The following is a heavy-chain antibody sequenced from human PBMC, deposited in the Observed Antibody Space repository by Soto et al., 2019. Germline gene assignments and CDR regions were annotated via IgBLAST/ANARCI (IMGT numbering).Heavy chain of an antibody. D-gene: IGHD3-3*01. CDR2: LNAGDGNT. V-gene: IGHV1-3*01. J-gene: IGHJ3*01. CDR1: GYTFTTHA. CDR3: VTDTITIFFNVFHL. Sequence: QVQLVQSGAAVKEPGASVKVSCRASGYTFTTHAMHWVRQAPGQRLEWLGWLNAGDGNTKYSQRFQGGVSFTRDTSASTAYMELRSLTSEDSAVYYCVTDTITIFFNVFHLWGQGTMVAVSS.